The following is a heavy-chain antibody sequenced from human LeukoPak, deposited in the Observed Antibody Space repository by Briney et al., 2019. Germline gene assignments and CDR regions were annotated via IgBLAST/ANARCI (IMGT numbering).Heavy chain of an antibody. D-gene: IGHD2-8*01. CDR3: AGGRMGRYYDH. CDR1: GTAISSYF. J-gene: IGHJ4*02. V-gene: IGHV4-59*08. Sequence: SETLTLPCDISGTAISSYFWNWFRQSPAKGLEWIGYFYHNGGTSYNPSLRSRVTISVDSSQKKLSLQVTSMTAADTAIYYCAGGRMGRYYDHWGQGTLVAVST. CDR2: FYHNGGT.